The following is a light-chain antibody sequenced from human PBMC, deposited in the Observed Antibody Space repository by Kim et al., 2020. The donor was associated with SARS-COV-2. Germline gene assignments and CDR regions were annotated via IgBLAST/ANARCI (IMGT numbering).Light chain of an antibody. CDR3: SSYTRSNNLYVI. CDR1: SSDIGDYKY. Sequence: QSALTQPASVSGSPGQSITISCTGTSSDIGDYKYVSWYQQHPGNAPKLIIYAVNDRPSGISSRFSGSKSGNTASLTISGLQAEDEANYYCSSYTRSNNLYVIFGGGTQLTVL. V-gene: IGLV2-14*03. J-gene: IGLJ2*01. CDR2: AVN.